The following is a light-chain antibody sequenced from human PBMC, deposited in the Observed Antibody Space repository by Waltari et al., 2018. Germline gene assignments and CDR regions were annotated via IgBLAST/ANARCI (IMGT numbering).Light chain of an antibody. Sequence: QSALTQPASVSGSPGQSITISCTGTSSDVGGYNYVSWYQQHPGKAPKLMIYDVSNRPSGVSNLFSVSKSGNTASLTISGLQAEDEADYYCSSYTSSSTWVFGGGTKLTVL. CDR2: DVS. CDR1: SSDVGGYNY. J-gene: IGLJ2*01. V-gene: IGLV2-14*03. CDR3: SSYTSSSTWV.